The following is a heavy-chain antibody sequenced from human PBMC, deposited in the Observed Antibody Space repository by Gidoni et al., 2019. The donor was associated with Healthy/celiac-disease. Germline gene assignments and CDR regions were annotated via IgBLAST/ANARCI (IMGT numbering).Heavy chain of an antibody. CDR3: ARDLYDYVWGSYRRGHFDY. V-gene: IGHV1-46*01. CDR2: INPSGGST. D-gene: IGHD3-16*02. CDR1: GSTFTSYY. J-gene: IGHJ4*02. Sequence: AEVKKPGASVKVSCKASGSTFTSYYMHWVRQAPGQGLEWMGIINPSGGSTSYAQKFQGRVTMTRDTSTSTVYMELSSLRSEDTAVYYCARDLYDYVWGSYRRGHFDYWGQGTLVTVSS.